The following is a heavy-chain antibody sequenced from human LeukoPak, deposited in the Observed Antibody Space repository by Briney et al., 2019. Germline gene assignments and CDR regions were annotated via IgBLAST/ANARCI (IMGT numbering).Heavy chain of an antibody. J-gene: IGHJ4*02. Sequence: ASVKVSCKASGYTFTNYDINWVRQATGQGLEWMGWLNPHSGNTGYAQKFQGRVTMTRNTSISTAYMELSSLRSDDTAVYYCARRIISDYWGQGGLVTVSS. CDR2: LNPHSGNT. V-gene: IGHV1-8*01. CDR3: ARRIISDY. D-gene: IGHD3-10*01. CDR1: GYTFTNYD.